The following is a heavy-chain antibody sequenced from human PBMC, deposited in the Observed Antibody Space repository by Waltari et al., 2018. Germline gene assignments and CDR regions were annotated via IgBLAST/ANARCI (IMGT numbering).Heavy chain of an antibody. CDR3: ATDYGDFLGV. CDR2: IKSEGECGTR. D-gene: IGHD3-10*01. CDR1: GFTFTKAW. V-gene: IGHV3-15*01. Sequence: EVQVVESGGGLVKPGGSLRLSCVVSGFTFTKAWMSWVRQAPGKGLEWVGRIKSEGECGTRDYSAPLKGRISLSRDDSKNTVYLQMNTLKPEDTAVYFCATDYGDFLGVWGTGTTVTVFS. J-gene: IGHJ6*04.